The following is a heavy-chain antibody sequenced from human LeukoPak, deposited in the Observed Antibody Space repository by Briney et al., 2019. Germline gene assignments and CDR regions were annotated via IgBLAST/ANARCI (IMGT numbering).Heavy chain of an antibody. V-gene: IGHV3-9*01. J-gene: IGHJ5*01. CDR2: ISWSGSNV. CDR3: SKSGLLGTYNWFDS. CDR1: GFTFPSFA. Sequence: GGSLRLSCSASGFTFPSFAMHLVRQAPGKGLEWVSHISWSGSNVDYADSVRGRFTVSRDNSKNSLFLQMHSLRPEDTAIYYCSKSGLLGTYNWFDSWGQGTLVTVSS. D-gene: IGHD3-10*01.